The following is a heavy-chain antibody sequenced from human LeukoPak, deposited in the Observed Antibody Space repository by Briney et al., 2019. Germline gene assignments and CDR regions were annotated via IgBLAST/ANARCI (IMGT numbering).Heavy chain of an antibody. CDR1: GGTFSSYA. CDR3: ATLAMIVVVIKRYDAFDI. D-gene: IGHD3-22*01. CDR2: FDPEDGET. Sequence: ASVKVSCKASGGTFSSYAISWVRQAPGQGLEWMGGFDPEDGETIYAQKFQGRVTMTEDTSTDTAYMELSSLRSEDTAVYYCATLAMIVVVIKRYDAFDIWGQGTMVTVSS. J-gene: IGHJ3*02. V-gene: IGHV1-24*01.